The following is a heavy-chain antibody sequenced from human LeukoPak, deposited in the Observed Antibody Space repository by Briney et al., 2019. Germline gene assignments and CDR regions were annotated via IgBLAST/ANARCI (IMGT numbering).Heavy chain of an antibody. J-gene: IGHJ4*02. V-gene: IGHV3-21*01. CDR2: ISSSSSYI. CDR3: PRDSIQHNGYFDY. D-gene: IGHD5-18*01. CDR1: GFTFSSYS. Sequence: GGSLRLSCAASGFTFSSYSMNWVRQAPGKGLEWVSSISSSSSYIYYADSVKGRFTISRDNAKNSLYLQMNSLRAEDTAVYYCPRDSIQHNGYFDYWGQGTLVTVSS.